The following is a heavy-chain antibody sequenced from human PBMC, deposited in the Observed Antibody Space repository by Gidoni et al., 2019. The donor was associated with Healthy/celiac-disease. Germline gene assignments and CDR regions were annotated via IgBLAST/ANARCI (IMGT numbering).Heavy chain of an antibody. Sequence: VQLVESGGGVVQPGRPLRRACAASGFPFSSYGMHWVRQAPGKGLEWVAVICDDGSNKYYADSVKGRFTSARDNSKNTLYLQMNSLRAEDTAVYYCARDSRFGESLGATFDYWGQGTLVTVSS. CDR2: ICDDGSNK. D-gene: IGHD3-10*01. CDR3: ARDSRFGESLGATFDY. CDR1: GFPFSSYG. V-gene: IGHV3-33*01. J-gene: IGHJ4*02.